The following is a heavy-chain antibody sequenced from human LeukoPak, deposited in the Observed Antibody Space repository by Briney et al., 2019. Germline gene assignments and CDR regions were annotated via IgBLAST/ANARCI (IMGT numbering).Heavy chain of an antibody. J-gene: IGHJ4*02. D-gene: IGHD6-6*01. CDR2: INSDGSST. CDR3: ARGLSGYASSLGY. Sequence: HPVGSLRLSCAASGFTFSSYWMHWVRQARAKGLVWVSRINSDGSSTSYADSVRGRFSISRDNAKNTLYLQMNSLRAEDTAVYYCARGLSGYASSLGYWGQGTLVTVSA. CDR1: GFTFSSYW. V-gene: IGHV3-74*01.